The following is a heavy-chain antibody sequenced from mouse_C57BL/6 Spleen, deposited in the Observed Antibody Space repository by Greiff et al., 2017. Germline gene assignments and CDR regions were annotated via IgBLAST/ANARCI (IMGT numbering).Heavy chain of an antibody. CDR3: TNYYGSSTWFAY. J-gene: IGHJ3*01. V-gene: IGHV14-1*01. CDR2: IDPEDGDT. CDR1: GFNIKDYY. D-gene: IGHD1-1*01. Sequence: EVKLQQSGAELVRPGASVKLSCTASGFNIKDYYMHWVKQRPEQGLEWIGRIDPEDGDTEYAPKFQGKATMTADTSSNTAYLQLSSLTSEDTAVYYCTNYYGSSTWFAYWGQGTLVTVSA.